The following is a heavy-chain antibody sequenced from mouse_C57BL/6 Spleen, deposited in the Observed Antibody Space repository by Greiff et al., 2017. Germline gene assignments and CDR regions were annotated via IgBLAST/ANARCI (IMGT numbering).Heavy chain of an antibody. Sequence: EVKLVESGGDLVKPGGSLKLSCAASGFTFSSYGMSWVRQTPDKRLEWVATISSGGSYTYYPDSVKGRFTISRDNAKYTLYLQMSSLKSEDTAMDYWGRQDLCYYFDYWGQGTTLTVSS. CDR2: ISSGGSYT. CDR1: GFTFSSYG. V-gene: IGHV5-6*01. CDR3: GRQDLCYYFDY. J-gene: IGHJ2*01.